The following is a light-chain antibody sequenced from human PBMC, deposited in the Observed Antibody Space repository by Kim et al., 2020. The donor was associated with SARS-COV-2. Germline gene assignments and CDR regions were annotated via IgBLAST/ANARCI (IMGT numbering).Light chain of an antibody. CDR1: ERVYRY. V-gene: IGKV1-39*01. CDR2: DAS. J-gene: IGKJ1*01. Sequence: DIQMTQSPSSLSASIGDRVTITCRASERVYRYLHWYQQKPGKAPKFLIYDASSVQSGVPSRFTGSGSGTDFTLTISNLQPEDFATYYCQQSYSSPPTFGQGTKVDIK. CDR3: QQSYSSPPT.